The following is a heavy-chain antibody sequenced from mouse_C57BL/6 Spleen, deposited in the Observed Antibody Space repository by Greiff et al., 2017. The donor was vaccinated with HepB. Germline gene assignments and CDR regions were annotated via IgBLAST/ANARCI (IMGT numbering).Heavy chain of an antibody. J-gene: IGHJ4*01. CDR1: GFNIKDDY. D-gene: IGHD1-1*01. CDR3: THYDLRRNYAMDY. Sequence: EVQLQQSGAELVRPGASVKLSCTASGFNIKDDYMHWVKQRHEQGLEWIGWIDPENGDTEYASKFQGKATITADTSSNTAYLQLSSLTSEDTAVYYCTHYDLRRNYAMDYWGQGTSVTVSS. V-gene: IGHV14-4*01. CDR2: IDPENGDT.